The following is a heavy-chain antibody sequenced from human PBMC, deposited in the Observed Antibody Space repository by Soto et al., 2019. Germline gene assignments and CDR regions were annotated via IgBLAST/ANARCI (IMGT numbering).Heavy chain of an antibody. CDR2: MSGSGVGT. D-gene: IGHD2-2*01. V-gene: IGHV3-23*01. CDR1: GFALTSYS. CDR3: AKDRYCSATSCQDFGS. Sequence: PGGSLRLSCAASGFALTSYSMTWVRQAPGRGLEWVAVMSGSGVGTEYADSVKGRLTISRDNSKNTLYLQMSGLRVEDSAVYYCAKDRYCSATSCQDFGSWGQGTLVTVSS. J-gene: IGHJ4*02.